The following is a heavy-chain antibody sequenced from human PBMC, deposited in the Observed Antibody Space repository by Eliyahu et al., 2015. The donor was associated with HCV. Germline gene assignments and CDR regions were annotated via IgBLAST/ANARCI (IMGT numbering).Heavy chain of an antibody. V-gene: IGHV4-39*01. J-gene: IGHJ4*02. Sequence: QLQLQESGPGLVKPSETLSLTCTVSGGSISSSSYYWXWXRQPPGKGLEWIGXXYYSGSTYXNPSLKSRVTISVDTSKNQFSLKLSSVTAADTAVYYCARHIAGYRYGEIDYWGQGTLVTVSS. CDR2: XYYSGST. CDR1: GGSISSSSYY. D-gene: IGHD5-18*01. CDR3: ARHIAGYRYGEIDY.